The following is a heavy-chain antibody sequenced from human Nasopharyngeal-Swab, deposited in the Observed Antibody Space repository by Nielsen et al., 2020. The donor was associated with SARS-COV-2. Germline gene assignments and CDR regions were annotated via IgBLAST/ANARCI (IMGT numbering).Heavy chain of an antibody. CDR2: ISYDGSNK. V-gene: IGHV3-30*18. Sequence: GGSLRLSCAASGFTFSSYGMHWVRQAPDKGLEWVAVISYDGSNKYYADSVKGRFTISRDNSKNTLYLQMNSLRAEDTAVYYCAKVALGVKEQQLADYWGQGTLVTVSS. CDR3: AKVALGVKEQQLADY. J-gene: IGHJ4*02. CDR1: GFTFSSYG. D-gene: IGHD6-13*01.